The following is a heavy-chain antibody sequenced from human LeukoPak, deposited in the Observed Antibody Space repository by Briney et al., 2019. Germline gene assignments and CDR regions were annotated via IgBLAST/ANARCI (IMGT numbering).Heavy chain of an antibody. CDR1: GFAFSSYW. Sequence: GGSLRLSCAASGFAFSSYWMHWVRQAPGMGLVWVAQISFGGTYITYVDSVKGRFTISRDDGKNTLYLQMNSLRVEDTAVYYCARESNWNVGWGQGTLVTVSS. CDR2: ISFGGTYI. CDR3: ARESNWNVG. J-gene: IGHJ4*02. D-gene: IGHD1-1*01. V-gene: IGHV3-74*03.